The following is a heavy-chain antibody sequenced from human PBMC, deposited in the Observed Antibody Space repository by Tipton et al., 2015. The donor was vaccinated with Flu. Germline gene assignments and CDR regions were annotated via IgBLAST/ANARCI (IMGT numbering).Heavy chain of an antibody. CDR2: INHSGST. V-gene: IGHV4-34*01. J-gene: IGHJ6*04. CDR1: GGSFSGYY. Sequence: TLSLTCAVYGGSFSGYYWSWIRQPPGKGLEWIGEINHSGSTNYNPSLKSRVTISVDTSKNQFSLKLSSVTAADTAVYYCARGWVVKMDVWGKGTTVTVSS. CDR3: ARGWVVKMDV. D-gene: IGHD1-26*01.